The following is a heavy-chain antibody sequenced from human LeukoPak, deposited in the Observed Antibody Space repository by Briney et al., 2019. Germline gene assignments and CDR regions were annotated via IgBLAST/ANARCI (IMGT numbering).Heavy chain of an antibody. CDR3: ARAEDFWSGYQD. CDR2: IYHSGST. D-gene: IGHD3-3*01. Sequence: SETLSLTCAVSGGSISSSNWWSWVRQPPGKGLEWIGEIYHSGSTNYNPSLKSRVTISVDKSKYQFSLKLSSVTAADTAVYYCARAEDFWSGYQDWGQGTLVTVSS. V-gene: IGHV4-4*02. CDR1: GGSISSSNW. J-gene: IGHJ4*02.